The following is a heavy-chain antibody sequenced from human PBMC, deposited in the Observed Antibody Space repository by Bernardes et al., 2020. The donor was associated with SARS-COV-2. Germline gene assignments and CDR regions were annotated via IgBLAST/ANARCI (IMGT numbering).Heavy chain of an antibody. Sequence: GGSLRLSCAASRFTFSNYAMSWVRQAPGKGLEWVSAISGSGNSTYYADSVKGRFTISRDNSKNTLYLQLKSLRAEDTALYYCARGPYCSGTTCYTMGAFDFWGQGTMVTVSS. V-gene: IGHV3-23*01. CDR2: ISGSGNST. CDR3: ARGPYCSGTTCYTMGAFDF. J-gene: IGHJ3*01. D-gene: IGHD2-2*02. CDR1: RFTFSNYA.